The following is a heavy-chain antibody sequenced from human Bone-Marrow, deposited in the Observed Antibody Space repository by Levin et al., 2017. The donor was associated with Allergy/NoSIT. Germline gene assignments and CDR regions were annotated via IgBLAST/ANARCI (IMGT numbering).Heavy chain of an antibody. Sequence: SVKVSCKASGGTFSSYAISWVRQAPGQGLEWMGGIIPIFGTANYAQKFQGRVTITADESTSTAYMELSSLRSEDTAVYYCASYGCSGGSCYSDYFDYWGQGTLVTVSS. J-gene: IGHJ4*02. CDR2: IIPIFGTA. CDR1: GGTFSSYA. CDR3: ASYGCSGGSCYSDYFDY. V-gene: IGHV1-69*13. D-gene: IGHD2-15*01.